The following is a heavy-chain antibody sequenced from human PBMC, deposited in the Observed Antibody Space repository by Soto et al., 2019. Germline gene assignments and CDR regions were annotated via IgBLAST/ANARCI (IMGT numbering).Heavy chain of an antibody. J-gene: IGHJ6*02. CDR3: AKSSAAAAGIMDV. Sequence: GGSLRLSCAASGFTFSSYGMHWVRQAPGKGLEWVAVISYDGSNKYYADSVKGRFTISRDNSKNTLYLQMNSLRAEDTAVYYCAKSSAAAAGIMDVWGQGTTVTVYS. CDR2: ISYDGSNK. CDR1: GFTFSSYG. D-gene: IGHD6-13*01. V-gene: IGHV3-30*18.